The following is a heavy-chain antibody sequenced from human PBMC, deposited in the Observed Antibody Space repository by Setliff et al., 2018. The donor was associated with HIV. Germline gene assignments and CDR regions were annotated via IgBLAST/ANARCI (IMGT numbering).Heavy chain of an antibody. Sequence: SETLSLTCAVYNVAISSNSYYWAWIRQSPGKGLEWIASAYYIGSTYYSSLKSRAAISVDTSKNRFSLRLSSVTAADTAIYYCARQVWLSDNHYYYYMDVWGKGTTVTVSS. CDR3: ARQVWLSDNHYYYYMDV. V-gene: IGHV4-39*01. D-gene: IGHD2-21*01. CDR1: NVAISSNSYY. J-gene: IGHJ6*03. CDR2: AYYIGST.